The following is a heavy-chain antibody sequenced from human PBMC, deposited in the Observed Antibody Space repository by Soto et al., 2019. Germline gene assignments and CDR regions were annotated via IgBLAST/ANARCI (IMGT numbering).Heavy chain of an antibody. CDR2: IIPIFGTA. CDR1: GGTFSSYA. Sequence: SVKVSCKASGGTFSSYAISWVRQAPGQGLEWMGGIIPIFGTANYAQKFQGRVTITADESTSTAYMELSSLRSEDTAVYYCARDEHLRISTSCYVNWGQGTLVTVSS. V-gene: IGHV1-69*13. J-gene: IGHJ4*02. CDR3: ARDEHLRISTSCYVN. D-gene: IGHD2-2*01.